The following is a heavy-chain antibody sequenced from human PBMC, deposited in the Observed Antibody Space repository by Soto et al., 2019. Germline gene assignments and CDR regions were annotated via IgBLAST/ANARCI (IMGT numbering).Heavy chain of an antibody. Sequence: PGGSLRLSCAASGFTFSSYAMSWVRQAPGKGLEWVSAISGSGGSTYYADSVKGRFTISRDNSKNTLYLQMNGLRAEDTAVYYCAKDRSYYYDSSGRGIFDPWGQGTLVTVSS. CDR3: AKDRSYYYDSSGRGIFDP. V-gene: IGHV3-23*01. D-gene: IGHD3-22*01. CDR1: GFTFSSYA. J-gene: IGHJ5*02. CDR2: ISGSGGST.